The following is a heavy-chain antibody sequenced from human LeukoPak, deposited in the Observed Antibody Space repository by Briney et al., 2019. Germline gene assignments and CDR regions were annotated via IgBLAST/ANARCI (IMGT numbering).Heavy chain of an antibody. CDR3: ASMGDYYDSSGYYYWHFDY. CDR1: GFTFSSYS. D-gene: IGHD3-22*01. Sequence: GGSLRLSCAASGFTFSSYSMNWVRQAPGKGLEWVSSISSSSSYIYYADSVKGRFTISRDNAKNSLYLQMNSLRAEDTAVYYCASMGDYYDSSGYYYWHFDYWGQGTLVTVSS. V-gene: IGHV3-21*01. J-gene: IGHJ4*02. CDR2: ISSSSSYI.